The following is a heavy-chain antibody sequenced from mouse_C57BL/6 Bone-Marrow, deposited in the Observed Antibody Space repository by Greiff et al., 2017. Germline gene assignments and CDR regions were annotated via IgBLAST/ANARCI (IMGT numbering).Heavy chain of an antibody. CDR2: ISSGSSTI. CDR1: GFTFSDYG. D-gene: IGHD1-1*01. V-gene: IGHV5-17*01. CDR3: ARGSHLGPGY. J-gene: IGHJ2*01. Sequence: DVHLVESGGGLVKPGGSLKLSCAASGFTFSDYGMHWVRQAPEKGLEWVAYISSGSSTIYYADTVKGRFTISRDNAKNTLFLQMTSLRSEDTAMYCCARGSHLGPGYGGQGATLAVSS.